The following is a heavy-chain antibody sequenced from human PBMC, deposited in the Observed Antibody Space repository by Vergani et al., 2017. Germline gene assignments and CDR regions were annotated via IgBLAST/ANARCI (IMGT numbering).Heavy chain of an antibody. Sequence: VQLVESGGGLVKPGGSLRLSCAASGFTFSSYSMHWVRQAPGKGLEWVSSISSSSSYIYYADSVKGRFTISRDNSKNTLYLQMNSLRAEDTAVYYCARDHVSDYGGGDCYTGFDYWGQGTLVTVSS. CDR1: GFTFSSYS. J-gene: IGHJ4*02. V-gene: IGHV3-21*01. CDR3: ARDHVSDYGGGDCYTGFDY. D-gene: IGHD2-21*02. CDR2: ISSSSSYI.